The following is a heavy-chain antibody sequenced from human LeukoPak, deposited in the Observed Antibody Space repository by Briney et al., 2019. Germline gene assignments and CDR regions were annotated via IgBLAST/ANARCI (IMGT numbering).Heavy chain of an antibody. Sequence: GASVKVSCKASGYTFTSYGISWVRQAPGQGLEWMGWISAYNGNTNYAQKLQGRVTMTTDTSTSTAYMELRSLRSDDTAVYYCARERGFGELLDAFDMWGQGTMVTVSS. CDR3: ARERGFGELLDAFDM. CDR1: GYTFTSYG. J-gene: IGHJ3*02. CDR2: ISAYNGNT. V-gene: IGHV1-18*01. D-gene: IGHD3-10*01.